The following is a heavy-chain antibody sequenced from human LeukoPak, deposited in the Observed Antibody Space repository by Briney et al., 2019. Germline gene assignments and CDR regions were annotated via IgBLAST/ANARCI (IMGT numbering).Heavy chain of an antibody. CDR1: GFTFSSYG. J-gene: IGHJ5*02. D-gene: IGHD3-10*01. Sequence: GGSLRLSCAASGFTFSSYGMHWVRQAPGRGLEWVAFIRYDGSNKYYADSVKGRLTISRDNSKNTLYLQMNSLRAEDTAVYYCAKKVRGVILHWFDPWGQGTLVTVSS. CDR2: IRYDGSNK. CDR3: AKKVRGVILHWFDP. V-gene: IGHV3-30*02.